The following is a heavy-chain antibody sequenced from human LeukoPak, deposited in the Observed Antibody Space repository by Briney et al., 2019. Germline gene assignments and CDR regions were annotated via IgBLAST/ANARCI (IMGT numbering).Heavy chain of an antibody. CDR2: IDHCGST. CDR3: ARVPHCTSTSCYVGGYHMDV. V-gene: IGHV4-38-2*02. CDR1: GYSISSGYY. J-gene: IGHJ6*03. Sequence: PSETLSLTSTVSGYSISSGYYWGWIRQPPGKGLEWIGSIDHCGSTNDNPSLKSRVTVSVDTSKNQFSLKLSSVTAADTAVYYCARVPHCTSTSCYVGGYHMDVWGKGTTVTVSS. D-gene: IGHD2-2*01.